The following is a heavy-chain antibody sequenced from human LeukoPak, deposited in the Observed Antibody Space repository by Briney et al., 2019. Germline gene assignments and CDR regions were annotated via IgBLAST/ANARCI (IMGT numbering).Heavy chain of an antibody. CDR3: ARFNDLWSGYKEGHDY. Sequence: PSQTLSLTCAVSGGSISSGGYSWSWIRQPPGKGLEWIGYIYHSGSTYYNPSLKSRVTISVDTSKNQFSLKLSSVTAADTAVYYCARFNDLWSGYKEGHDYWGQGTLVTVSS. CDR1: GGSISSGGYS. J-gene: IGHJ4*02. D-gene: IGHD3-3*01. V-gene: IGHV4-30-2*01. CDR2: IYHSGST.